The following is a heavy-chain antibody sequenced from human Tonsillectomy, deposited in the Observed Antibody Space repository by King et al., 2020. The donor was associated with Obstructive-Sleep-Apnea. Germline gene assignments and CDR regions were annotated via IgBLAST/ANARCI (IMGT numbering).Heavy chain of an antibody. Sequence: QLVQSGAEVKKPGASVKVSCKASGYTLTAAYMHWVRQAPGQGLEWMGWIYPNTGGTNYAQKFQGRVTMTRDTSISTAYMDLSRLRSDDTAVYYCERGDYYDSSGYLDYWGQGTLVTVSS. D-gene: IGHD3-22*01. J-gene: IGHJ4*02. CDR1: GYTLTAAY. CDR2: IYPNTGGT. V-gene: IGHV1-2*02. CDR3: ERGDYYDSSGYLDY.